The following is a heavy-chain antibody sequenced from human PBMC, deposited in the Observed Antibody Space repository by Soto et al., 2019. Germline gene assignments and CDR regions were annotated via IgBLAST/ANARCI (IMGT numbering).Heavy chain of an antibody. J-gene: IGHJ4*02. D-gene: IGHD2-15*01. V-gene: IGHV3-23*01. CDR1: GFTFSSYA. CDR2: ISGSGGST. Sequence: EVQLLESGGGLVQPGGSLRLSCAASGFTFSSYAMSWVRQAPGKGLEWVSAISGSGGSTYYADSVKGRFTISRDNSKNTRYLQMNSLRAEDTAVYYCASLDIVVVVVAPWNYWGQGTLVTVSS. CDR3: ASLDIVVVVVAPWNY.